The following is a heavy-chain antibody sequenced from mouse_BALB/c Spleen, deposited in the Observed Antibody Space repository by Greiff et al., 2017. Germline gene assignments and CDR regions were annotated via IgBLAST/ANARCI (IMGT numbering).Heavy chain of an antibody. D-gene: IGHD1-1*01. CDR3: ARGGGHYCGSSYYAVDY. J-gene: IGHJ4*01. CDR1: GFTFSDYY. Sequence: DVKVEESGGGLVKPGGSLKLSCAASGFTFSDYYMYWVRQTPDKRLEWVATISDGGSYTYYPDSVKGRFTISRDNAKNNLDLQMSSLKSEDTAMYYGARGGGHYCGSSYYAVDYWGQGTSVTVSS. CDR2: ISDGGSYT. V-gene: IGHV5-4*02.